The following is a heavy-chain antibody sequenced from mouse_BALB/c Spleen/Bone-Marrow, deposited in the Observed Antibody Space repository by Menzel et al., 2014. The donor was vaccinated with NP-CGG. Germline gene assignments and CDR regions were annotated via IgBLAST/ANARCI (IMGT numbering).Heavy chain of an antibody. V-gene: IGHV1S22*01. Sequence: LQQSGSELVRPGTSVKLSCKASGYTFTSYWMHWVKHRPGQGLEWIGNIYPFSGSSNYDEKFKSKATLTVDPSSSTAYMQLISLTSEDSSVNYCTRAPITTVVAETMDCWGQGTSGTVSS. CDR1: GYTFTSYW. CDR3: TRAPITTVVAETMDC. CDR2: IYPFSGSS. D-gene: IGHD1-1*01. J-gene: IGHJ4*01.